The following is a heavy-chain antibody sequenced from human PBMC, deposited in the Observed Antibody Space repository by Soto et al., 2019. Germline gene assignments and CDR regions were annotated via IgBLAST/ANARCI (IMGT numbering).Heavy chain of an antibody. CDR3: ARGPYSRGVGATNPSH. J-gene: IGHJ4*02. Sequence: PSETLSLTCAVYGGSSSGCYWTWIRQSPAQGMEWMGEISSESTNYNPAIKSRVTISADTSKNKFSLKLRSVTAADTAVYYCARGPYSRGVGATNPSHWGQGTLVTVSS. D-gene: IGHD1-26*01. CDR1: GGSSSGCY. V-gene: IGHV4-34*01. CDR2: ISSEST.